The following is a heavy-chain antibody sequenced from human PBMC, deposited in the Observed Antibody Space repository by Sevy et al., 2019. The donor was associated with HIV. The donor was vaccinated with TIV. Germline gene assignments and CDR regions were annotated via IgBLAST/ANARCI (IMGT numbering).Heavy chain of an antibody. Sequence: ASVKVSCKASGYTFTSYGISWVRQAPGQGLEWMGWISAYNGNTNYAQKLQGRVTMTTDTSTSTAYMELRSLRSDDTAVYYCASSRGREYNWNYREANDAFDIWGQGTMVTVSS. CDR2: ISAYNGNT. CDR1: GYTFTSYG. D-gene: IGHD1-7*01. CDR3: ASSRGREYNWNYREANDAFDI. V-gene: IGHV1-18*01. J-gene: IGHJ3*02.